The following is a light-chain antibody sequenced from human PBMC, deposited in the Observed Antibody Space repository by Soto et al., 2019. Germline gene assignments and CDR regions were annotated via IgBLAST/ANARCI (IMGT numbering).Light chain of an antibody. CDR3: QQYNSYS. V-gene: IGKV1-5*01. CDR1: QSISSW. Sequence: DIQMTQSPSTLSASVGDRVTITCRASQSISSWLAWYQQKPGKAPKLLIYDASSLESGVPSRFSGSGSGTEFTLTIISLQPDDFATYYCQQYNSYSFGQGTKLEIK. J-gene: IGKJ2*01. CDR2: DAS.